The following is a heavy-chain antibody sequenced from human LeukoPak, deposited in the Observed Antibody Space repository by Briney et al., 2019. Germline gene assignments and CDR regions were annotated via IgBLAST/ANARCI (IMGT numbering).Heavy chain of an antibody. D-gene: IGHD3-10*01. J-gene: IGHJ3*02. CDR2: ISSSGSTI. CDR1: GFTFSDYY. Sequence: GGSLRLSCAASGFTFSDYYMSWIRQAPGKGLEWVSYISSSGSTIYYADSVKGRFTISRDNAKNSLYLQMNSLRAEDTAVYYCGSPSLGYGSGSYIDAFDIWGQGTMVTVSS. CDR3: GSPSLGYGSGSYIDAFDI. V-gene: IGHV3-11*01.